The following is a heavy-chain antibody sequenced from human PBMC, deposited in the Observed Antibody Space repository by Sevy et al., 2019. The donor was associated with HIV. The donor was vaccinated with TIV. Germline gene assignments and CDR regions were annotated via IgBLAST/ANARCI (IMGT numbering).Heavy chain of an antibody. CDR2: INSDGRLS. V-gene: IGHV3-74*01. Sequence: GGSLRLSCAASGFTSGSFYMHWVRQTPKKGLVWVSNINSDGRLSNYADSVKGRFIVSRDNAKNTQHLQMTRLGAEDTAEYYCAIGSAGTAQHWGQGILVTVSS. D-gene: IGHD6-19*01. CDR1: GFTSGSFY. CDR3: AIGSAGTAQH. J-gene: IGHJ4*02.